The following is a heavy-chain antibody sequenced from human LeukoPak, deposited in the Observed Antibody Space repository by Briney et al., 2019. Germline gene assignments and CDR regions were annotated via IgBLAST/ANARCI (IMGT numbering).Heavy chain of an antibody. D-gene: IGHD3-9*01. J-gene: IGHJ4*02. Sequence: GGSLRLSCAASGFTFSNAWMSWVRQAPGKGLEWVGRIKSKTDDGTIDYAAPVKGRFTISRDNSKNTLYLQMNSLRAEDTAVYYCAKRGQRLGWGSDILTGYDYWGQGTLVTVSS. CDR1: GFTFSNAW. CDR3: AKRGQRLGWGSDILTGYDY. CDR2: IKSKTDDGTI. V-gene: IGHV3-15*01.